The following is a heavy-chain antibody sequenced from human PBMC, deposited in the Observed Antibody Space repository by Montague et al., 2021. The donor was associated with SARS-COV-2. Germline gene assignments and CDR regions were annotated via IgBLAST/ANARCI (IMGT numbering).Heavy chain of an antibody. CDR3: AKDQLDDDGWSVDY. J-gene: IGHJ4*02. CDR1: GFTSNNYA. V-gene: IGHV3-23*01. Sequence: SLRLSCAASGFTSNNYAMTWVRQGPGKGLEWVSGIGSNGGTIYGDSVKGRFTITSDNYKNTLYLQMDSLRVEDTALYFCAKDQLDDDGWSVDYWGQGTLVTVSS. CDR2: IGSNGGT. D-gene: IGHD6-19*01.